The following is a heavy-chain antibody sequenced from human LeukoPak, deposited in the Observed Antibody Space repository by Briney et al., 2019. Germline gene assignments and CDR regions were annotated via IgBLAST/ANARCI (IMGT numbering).Heavy chain of an antibody. Sequence: SETLSLTCTVSDGSISTYYWSWIRQPAGKGLEWIGRMYGSGTPNYSPSLNSRVTMSVDTSKRQISLRLSSVTVADTAVYYCARERLHTSSWGFQLWGQGTLVIVSS. V-gene: IGHV4-4*07. D-gene: IGHD6-13*01. J-gene: IGHJ1*01. CDR3: ARERLHTSSWGFQL. CDR1: DGSISTYY. CDR2: MYGSGTP.